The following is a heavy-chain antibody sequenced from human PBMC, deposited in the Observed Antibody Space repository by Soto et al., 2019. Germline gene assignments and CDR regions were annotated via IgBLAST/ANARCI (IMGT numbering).Heavy chain of an antibody. J-gene: IGHJ4*02. D-gene: IGHD3-22*01. CDR1: GGSISSSSYY. CDR2: FYYSGSP. CDR3: AREFYYDSSGIGFDS. Sequence: SETLSLTCTVSGGSISSSSYYWGWIRQPPGKGLEWIGSFYYSGSPHYNPSLKNRVSISEDRSKNEFSLKLSSVTAADTAIYYCAREFYYDSSGIGFDSWGQGTLVTVSS. V-gene: IGHV4-39*07.